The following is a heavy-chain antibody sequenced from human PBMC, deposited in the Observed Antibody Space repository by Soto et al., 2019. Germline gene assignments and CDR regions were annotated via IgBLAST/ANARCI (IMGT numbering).Heavy chain of an antibody. CDR1: GGSISSGGYY. CDR3: ARARFLEWLLLSWFDP. D-gene: IGHD3-3*01. V-gene: IGHV4-31*03. Sequence: QVQLQESGPGLVKPSQTLSLTCTVSGGSISSGGYYWSWIRQHPGKGLEWIGYIYSSGSTYYNPSIKSRVTLSVDTSKNQVSLKLSSVTAADTAVYYCARARFLEWLLLSWFDPWGQGTLVTVSS. J-gene: IGHJ5*02. CDR2: IYSSGST.